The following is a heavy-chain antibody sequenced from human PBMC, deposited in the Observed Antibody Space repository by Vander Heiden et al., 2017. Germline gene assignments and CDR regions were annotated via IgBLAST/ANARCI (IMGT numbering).Heavy chain of an antibody. CDR1: GLTFSSYG. Sequence: QVPLVESGGGVVQPGRSLRLSCAASGLTFSSYGMHWVPPPPGKGLEGVAVISNDESNKYYADSVKGRFTSSRENSKNTLYLQMNSLRAEDTAVYYCASPAVPPGYLDYWGQGTLVTVSS. J-gene: IGHJ4*02. CDR3: ASPAVPPGYLDY. D-gene: IGHD2-2*01. CDR2: ISNDESNK. V-gene: IGHV3-30*03.